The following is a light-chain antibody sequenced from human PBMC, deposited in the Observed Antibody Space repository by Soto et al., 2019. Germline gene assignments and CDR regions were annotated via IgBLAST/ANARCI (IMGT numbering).Light chain of an antibody. CDR1: SSDVGSYNL. Sequence: QSALTQAASVSGSPGQSITISCTGTSSDVGSYNLVSWYQQRPGKAPKLMVYEGNKRPSGVSNRFSGSKSGNTASLTISGLQAEDEADYYCCSYAGSSTYVVFGGGTKVTVL. J-gene: IGLJ2*01. CDR3: CSYAGSSTYVV. V-gene: IGLV2-23*01. CDR2: EGN.